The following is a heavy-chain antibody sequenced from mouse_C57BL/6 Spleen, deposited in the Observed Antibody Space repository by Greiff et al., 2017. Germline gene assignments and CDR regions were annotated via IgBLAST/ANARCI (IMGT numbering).Heavy chain of an antibody. Sequence: EVQLVESGGDLVKPGGSLRLSCAASGFTFSSYGMSWVRQTPDKRLEWVATISSGGSYTYYPDSVKGRFTISRDNAKTTLYLQMSSLKSEDTAMYYCASSGFAYGSSYGYFDVWGTGTTGTVSS. V-gene: IGHV5-6*01. J-gene: IGHJ1*03. CDR3: ASSGFAYGSSYGYFDV. D-gene: IGHD1-1*01. CDR2: ISSGGSYT. CDR1: GFTFSSYG.